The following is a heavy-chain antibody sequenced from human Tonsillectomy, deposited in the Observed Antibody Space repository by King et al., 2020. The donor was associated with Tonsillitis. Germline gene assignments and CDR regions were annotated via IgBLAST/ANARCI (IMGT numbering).Heavy chain of an antibody. CDR3: ASPIVGVPSGMDV. V-gene: IGHV3-74*01. CDR2: ITSDGIGT. J-gene: IGHJ6*02. Sequence: VQLVESGGGLIQPGGSLRLSCAASGFTFSSYWMHWVRQAPGKGLVWVSRITSDGIGTNYADFVKGRFTISRDNAKNTLYQQMNSLRAEETAVYYCASPIVGVPSGMDVWGQGTTVTVSS. D-gene: IGHD1-26*01. CDR1: GFTFSSYW.